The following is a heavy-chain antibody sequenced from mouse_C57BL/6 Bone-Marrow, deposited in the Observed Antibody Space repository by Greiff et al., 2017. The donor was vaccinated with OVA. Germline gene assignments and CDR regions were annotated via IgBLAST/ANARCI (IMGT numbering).Heavy chain of an antibody. CDR2: IDPETGGT. Sequence: QVQLQQSGAELVRPGASVTLSCKASGYTFTDYEMHWVKQTPVHGLEWIGAIDPETGGTAYNQKFKGKAILTADKYSSTAYMELRSLTSEVSAVYYCTNIWYHDYWGQGTTLTVSS. CDR1: GYTFTDYE. J-gene: IGHJ2*01. CDR3: TNIWYHDY. V-gene: IGHV1-15*01. D-gene: IGHD2-1*01.